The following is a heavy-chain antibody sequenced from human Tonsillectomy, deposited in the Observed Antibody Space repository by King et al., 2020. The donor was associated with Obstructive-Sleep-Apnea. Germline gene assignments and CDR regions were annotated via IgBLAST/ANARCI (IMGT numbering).Heavy chain of an antibody. CDR1: GFTFSSYG. CDR3: ARGPSEVGPVGLRRYYIDH. CDR2: IWYDGTKK. V-gene: IGHV3-33*01. J-gene: IGHJ4*02. D-gene: IGHD1-14*01. Sequence: VQLVESGGGVVQPGRSLRLSCAASGFTFSSYGMHWVRQAPGKGLEWVAIIWYDGTKKYYAVSVKGRFTISRDNSKNTLYLQMNSLRAEDTAVYYCARGPSEVGPVGLRRYYIDHWGQGTLVTVSS.